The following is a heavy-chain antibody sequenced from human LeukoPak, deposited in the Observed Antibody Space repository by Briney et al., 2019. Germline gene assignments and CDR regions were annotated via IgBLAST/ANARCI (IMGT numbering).Heavy chain of an antibody. CDR2: IYPGDSDT. J-gene: IGHJ6*03. CDR1: GYSFTSYW. D-gene: IGHD6-13*01. CDR3: ARSIAAAGSWGNYYYYMDV. V-gene: IGHV5-51*01. Sequence: GESLKISCKGSGYSFTSYWIGWVRQMPGKGLEWMGIIYPGDSDTRYSPSFQGQVTISADKSISTAYLQWSSLKASDTAMYYCARSIAAAGSWGNYYYYMDVWGKGTTVTISS.